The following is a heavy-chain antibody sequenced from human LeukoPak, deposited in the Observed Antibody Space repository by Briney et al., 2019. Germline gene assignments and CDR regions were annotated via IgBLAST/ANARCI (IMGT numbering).Heavy chain of an antibody. CDR3: ARHTPSARFYDSSGYYSPDFDY. CDR1: GGSISSSSYY. Sequence: SETLSLTCTVSGGSISSSSYYWSWIRQPPGKGLEWIGEINHSGSTNYNPSLKSRVTISVDTSKNQFSLKLSSVTAADTAVYYCARHTPSARFYDSSGYYSPDFDYWGQGTLVTVSS. D-gene: IGHD3-22*01. J-gene: IGHJ4*02. V-gene: IGHV4-39*01. CDR2: INHSGST.